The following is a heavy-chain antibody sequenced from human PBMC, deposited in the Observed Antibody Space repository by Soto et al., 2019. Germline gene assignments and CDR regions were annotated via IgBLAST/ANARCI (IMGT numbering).Heavy chain of an antibody. CDR1: GFTFDDYG. D-gene: IGHD1-1*01. CDR2: INWNGGST. CDR3: ARDRRTTGKYYFDY. V-gene: IGHV3-20*01. J-gene: IGHJ4*02. Sequence: GGSLRLSCAASGFTFDDYGMSWVRQAPGKGLEWVSGINWNGGSTGYADSVKGRFTISRDNAKNSLYLQMNSLRAEDTALYHCARDRRTTGKYYFDYWGQGTLVTVSS.